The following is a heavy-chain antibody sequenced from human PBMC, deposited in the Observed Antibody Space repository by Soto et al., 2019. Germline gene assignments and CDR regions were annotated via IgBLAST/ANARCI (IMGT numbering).Heavy chain of an antibody. CDR1: GFTFSSYN. Sequence: EVQLVESGGGLVQPGGSLRLSCAASGFTFSSYNMNWVRQAPGKGLEWVSYVTSSSGAIYYADSVKGRFTISRDNAKNSLFLQMNSLRAYDTAVVYCASHTGYANWYFDLGGRGTLVTVSS. J-gene: IGHJ2*01. CDR3: ASHTGYANWYFDL. CDR2: VTSSSGAI. V-gene: IGHV3-48*01. D-gene: IGHD3-9*01.